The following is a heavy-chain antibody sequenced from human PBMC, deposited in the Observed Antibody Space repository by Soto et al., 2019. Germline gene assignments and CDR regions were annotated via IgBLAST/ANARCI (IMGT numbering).Heavy chain of an antibody. Sequence: QVQLVESGGGVVQPGKSLRLACVASGFTFSNYGMHWVRQAPGEGLEWVAVISYDEDNIYYADSVKGRFTISRDNSKNTLYLQINSLRPEDTAVYFCARSGTPVTTFWYFDLWGRGTLVTVSS. D-gene: IGHD4-17*01. CDR1: GFTFSNYG. CDR3: ARSGTPVTTFWYFDL. CDR2: ISYDEDNI. V-gene: IGHV3-30*03. J-gene: IGHJ2*01.